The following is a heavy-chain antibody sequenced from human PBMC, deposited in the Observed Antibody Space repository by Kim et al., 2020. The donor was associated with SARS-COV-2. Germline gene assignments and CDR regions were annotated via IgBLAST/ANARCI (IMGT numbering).Heavy chain of an antibody. Sequence: YADSEKGRFTIPNHNAKNSLYLKMNSLGAEDTAVYYCARSLVGLAYGMDVWGQGTTVTVSS. CDR3: ARSLVGLAYGMDV. J-gene: IGHJ6*02. V-gene: IGHV3-21*01. D-gene: IGHD6-19*01.